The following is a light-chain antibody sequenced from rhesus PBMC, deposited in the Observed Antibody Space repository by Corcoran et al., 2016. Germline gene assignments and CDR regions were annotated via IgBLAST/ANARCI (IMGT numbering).Light chain of an antibody. CDR3: SSYAGSNTYI. V-gene: IGLV2-32*02. Sequence: QAALTQPRAVSGSPGQSVTISCTGPSSDIGGYNYVSWYQQHPGTAPKLMIYEVSKRPSGVSDRFSGSKSGNTASLSISGLQAEDDADYYCSSYAGSNTYIFGAGTRLTVL. J-gene: IGLJ1*01. CDR1: SSDIGGYNY. CDR2: EVS.